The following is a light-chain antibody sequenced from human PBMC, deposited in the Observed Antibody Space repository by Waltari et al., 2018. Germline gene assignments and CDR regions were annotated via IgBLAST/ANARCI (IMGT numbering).Light chain of an antibody. Sequence: SSELTQGPDVSVALGQTVKLTCQGASLRTSYASWYQVKPGQAPVIVLFGKEKRPSGIPDRISGYSSGTTSSLTITGAQAEDEADYYCHSRKGRDNQVVFGGGTKLTVL. CDR2: GKE. CDR1: SLRTSY. J-gene: IGLJ3*02. V-gene: IGLV3-19*01. CDR3: HSRKGRDNQVV.